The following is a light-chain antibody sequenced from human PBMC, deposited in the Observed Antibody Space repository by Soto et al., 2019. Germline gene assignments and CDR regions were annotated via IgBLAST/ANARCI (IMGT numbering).Light chain of an antibody. J-gene: IGKJ1*01. CDR3: QQYYSNPRT. V-gene: IGKV4-1*01. CDR1: QSVLYSSSNKNY. CDR2: WAS. Sequence: DIVMTQSPDSLAVSLGERATINCKSSQSVLYSSSNKNYLAWYQQKPGQPPKLLISWASTRESGVPYRFSGSGSGTDFTPTTSRLQTEHVAVYYCQQYYSNPRTFVHGTKVAIK.